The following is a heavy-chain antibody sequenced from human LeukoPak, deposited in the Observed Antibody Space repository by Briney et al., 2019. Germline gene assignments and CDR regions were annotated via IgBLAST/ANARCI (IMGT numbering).Heavy chain of an antibody. V-gene: IGHV4-4*02. CDR2: IYHSGST. J-gene: IGHJ4*02. CDR3: ARAEANIVATKEYYFDY. Sequence: SETLSLTCADSGGSISSSNWWSWVRQPPGKGLEWIGEIYHSGSTNYNPSLKSRVTISVDKSKNQFSLKLSSVTAADTAVYYCARAEANIVATKEYYFDYWGQGTLVTVSS. CDR1: GGSISSSNW. D-gene: IGHD5-12*01.